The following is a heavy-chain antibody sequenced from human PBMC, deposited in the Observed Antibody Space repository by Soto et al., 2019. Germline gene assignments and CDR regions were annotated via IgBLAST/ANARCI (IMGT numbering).Heavy chain of an antibody. CDR1: GGSFSGYY. CDR3: ARGPYYYYYMDV. J-gene: IGHJ6*03. CDR2: INHSGST. Sequence: QVQLQQWGAGLLKPSETLSLTCAVYGGSFSGYYWSWIRQPPGKGLEWIGEINHSGSTNYNPSPKRRVTISVDTSKNQFSLKLSSVTAADTAVYYCARGPYYYYYMDVWGKGTTVTVSS. V-gene: IGHV4-34*01.